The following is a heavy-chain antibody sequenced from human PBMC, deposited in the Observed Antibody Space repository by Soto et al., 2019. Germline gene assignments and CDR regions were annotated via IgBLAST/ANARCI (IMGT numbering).Heavy chain of an antibody. D-gene: IGHD2-15*01. CDR2: IKSKTDGGTT. Sequence: EVQLVESGGGLVKPGGSLRLSCAASGFTFSNAWMSWVRQAPGKGLELVGRIKSKTDGGTTDYAAPVKGRFTISRDDSKNTLYLQMNSLKTADTAVYYCTTGGYCSGGSCYSHWGQGTLVTVSS. CDR3: TTGGYCSGGSCYSH. CDR1: GFTFSNAW. J-gene: IGHJ4*02. V-gene: IGHV3-15*01.